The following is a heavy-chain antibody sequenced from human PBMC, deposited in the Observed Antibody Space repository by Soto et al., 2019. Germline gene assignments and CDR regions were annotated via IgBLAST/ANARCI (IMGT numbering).Heavy chain of an antibody. CDR2: INWNGGSK. CDR3: ASATQSYYDTSGYYSYVH. J-gene: IGHJ4*02. CDR1: GFTFDEYA. D-gene: IGHD3-22*01. V-gene: IGHV3-20*04. Sequence: GGSLRLSCAASGFTFDEYALTWVRQAPGKGLEWVAGINWNGGSKGYADSVKGRSTISRDNAKSSLYLQMNNLRAEDTAFYFCASATQSYYDTSGYYSYVHWGQGAQVTVSS.